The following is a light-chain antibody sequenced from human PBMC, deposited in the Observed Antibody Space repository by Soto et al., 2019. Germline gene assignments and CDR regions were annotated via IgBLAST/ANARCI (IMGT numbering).Light chain of an antibody. Sequence: DLQMTQSPSTLSASVGDRITITCRASQSLSNWLAWYQQKPGNAPKLLIYDSSTLDSGVPSRFSGSGSGTEFTLPISSLPPDDFATYSCQQYNRYTFGLGTKLAIK. CDR1: QSLSNW. CDR3: QQYNRYT. CDR2: DSS. J-gene: IGKJ2*01. V-gene: IGKV1-5*01.